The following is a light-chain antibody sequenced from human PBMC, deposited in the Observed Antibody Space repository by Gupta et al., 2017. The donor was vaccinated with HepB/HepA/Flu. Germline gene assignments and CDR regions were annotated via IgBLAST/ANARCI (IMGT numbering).Light chain of an antibody. J-gene: IGKJ5*01. CDR1: QSLLSSSDNNNY. CDR3: NGEQATGFT. CDR2: RAS. V-gene: IGKV4-1*01. Sequence: DIVMTQSPHSVPVSLGERATINCKTSQSLLSSSDNNNYLSWFQQKPGQPPKLLIYRASNREPGVPDRLSRCRSVRDFTLTMISLQGEDVAVYYCNGEQATGFTFGQGTQVENK.